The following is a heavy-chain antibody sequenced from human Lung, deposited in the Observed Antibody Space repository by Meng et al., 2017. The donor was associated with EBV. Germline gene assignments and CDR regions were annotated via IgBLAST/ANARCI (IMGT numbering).Heavy chain of an antibody. D-gene: IGHD4-11*01. CDR1: GGSISSSNW. CDR2: IYHSGST. J-gene: IGHJ4*02. Sequence: VQLPEAGPGLVKPSVTLSLTCAVSGGSISSSNWWSWVRQPPGKGLEWIGEIYHSGSTNYNPSLKSRVTISVDTSKNQFSLKLSSVTAADTAVYYCAATVNDGYFDYWGQGTLVTVSS. V-gene: IGHV4-4*02. CDR3: AATVNDGYFDY.